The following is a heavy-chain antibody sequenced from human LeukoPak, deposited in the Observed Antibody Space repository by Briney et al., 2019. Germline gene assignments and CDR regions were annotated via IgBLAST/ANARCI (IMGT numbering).Heavy chain of an antibody. Sequence: ASVKVSCKVSGYTLTELSMHWVRQAPGQRLEWMGWINAGNGNTKYSQKFQDRVTVTRDTSTSTAYMELSSLRSEDTAVYYCAKDEKGYYHDTSGYPDAFDIWGQGTMVTVSS. J-gene: IGHJ3*02. D-gene: IGHD3-22*01. CDR2: INAGNGNT. CDR3: AKDEKGYYHDTSGYPDAFDI. CDR1: GYTLTELS. V-gene: IGHV1-3*01.